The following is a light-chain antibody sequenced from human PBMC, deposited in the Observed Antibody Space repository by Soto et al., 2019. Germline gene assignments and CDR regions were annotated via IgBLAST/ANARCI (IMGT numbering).Light chain of an antibody. J-gene: IGKJ2*01. V-gene: IGKV2-28*01. CDR3: MQALQSPYT. Sequence: DIVMTQSPLSLPVTPGEPASISCRSSQSLLHSNGYNYLDWYLQKPGQSPQLLISLGSNRASGVPARFSGRGSATDFTLNIARVEAEDFGVYYCMQALQSPYTFGQGTKLEIK. CDR1: QSLLHSNGYNY. CDR2: LGS.